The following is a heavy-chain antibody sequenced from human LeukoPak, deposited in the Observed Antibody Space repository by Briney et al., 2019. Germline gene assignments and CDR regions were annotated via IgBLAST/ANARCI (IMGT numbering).Heavy chain of an antibody. D-gene: IGHD3-22*01. V-gene: IGHV4-34*01. J-gene: IGHJ4*02. CDR1: GRSFSGYY. CDR2: INHSGIT. CDR3: ARDQDSSGYSDY. Sequence: SEALSLTCAVYGRSFSGYYWTWIRQTPGKGPEWIGEINHSGITDYNPSLRSRVTISVDTSKNQFSLKLSSVTAADTAIYYCARDQDSSGYSDYWGQGTLVTVSS.